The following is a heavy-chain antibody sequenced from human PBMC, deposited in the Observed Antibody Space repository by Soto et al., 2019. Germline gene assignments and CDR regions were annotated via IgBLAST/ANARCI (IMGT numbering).Heavy chain of an antibody. CDR3: ARDMNDYVWGSYRSAAFDI. J-gene: IGHJ3*02. Sequence: QVQLVESGGGVVQPGRSLRLSCAASGFTFSSYGMHWVRQAPGKGLEWVAVIWYDGSNKYYADSVKGRFTISRDNSNNTLYLQMNSLRAEDTAVYYCARDMNDYVWGSYRSAAFDIWGQGTMVTVSS. CDR1: GFTFSSYG. V-gene: IGHV3-33*01. D-gene: IGHD3-16*02. CDR2: IWYDGSNK.